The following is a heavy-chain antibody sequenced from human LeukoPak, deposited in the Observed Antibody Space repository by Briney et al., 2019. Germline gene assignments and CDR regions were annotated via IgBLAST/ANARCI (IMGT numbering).Heavy chain of an antibody. J-gene: IGHJ4*02. D-gene: IGHD5-12*01. CDR2: IIPIFGTA. Sequence: SVKVSCKASGYTFTSYGISWVRQAPGQGLEWMGGIIPIFGTANYAQKFQGRVTITADESTSTAYMELSSLRSEDTAVYYCASFFYSGYDSLDYWGQGTLVTVSS. V-gene: IGHV1-69*13. CDR3: ASFFYSGYDSLDY. CDR1: GYTFTSYG.